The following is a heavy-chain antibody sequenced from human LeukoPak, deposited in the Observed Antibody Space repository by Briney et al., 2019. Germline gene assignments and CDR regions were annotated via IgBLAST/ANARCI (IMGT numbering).Heavy chain of an antibody. Sequence: GASVKVSCKASGYTFTSYGFSWVRQAPGQGLEWMGWISAYNGNTNYVQKLQGRVTMTTDTSTRTAYMELRSLRSEDTAVYCAADPDTTMAFDYWGQGTLVTVSS. CDR3: ADPDTTMAFDY. D-gene: IGHD5-18*01. CDR2: ISAYNGNT. V-gene: IGHV1-18*01. J-gene: IGHJ4*02. CDR1: GYTFTSYG.